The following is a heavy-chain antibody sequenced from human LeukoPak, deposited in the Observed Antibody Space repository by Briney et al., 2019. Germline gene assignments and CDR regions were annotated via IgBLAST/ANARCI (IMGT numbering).Heavy chain of an antibody. D-gene: IGHD1-26*01. J-gene: IGHJ4*02. Sequence: GGSLRLSCVASGFPFSSYAMHWVRQAPGKGLEWVAVISYDGSNKYYADSVKGRFTISRDNSKNTLYLQMNSLRAEDTAVYYCARDRVGATDYFDYWGQGTLVTVSS. CDR1: GFPFSSYA. CDR3: ARDRVGATDYFDY. CDR2: ISYDGSNK. V-gene: IGHV3-30-3*01.